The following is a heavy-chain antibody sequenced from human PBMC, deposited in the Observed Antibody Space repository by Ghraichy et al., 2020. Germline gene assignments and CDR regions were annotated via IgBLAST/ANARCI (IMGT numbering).Heavy chain of an antibody. CDR1: GFTFSSHE. Sequence: GGSLRLSCAASGFTFSSHEMNWVHQAPGKGLEWVSYISSSGTTIYYADSVKGRFTISRDNAKNSLYLQMNSLRAEDTAVYYCVRRNYGSGSFYIASWGQGTLVTVSS. D-gene: IGHD3-10*01. V-gene: IGHV3-48*03. CDR2: ISSSGTTI. J-gene: IGHJ4*02. CDR3: VRRNYGSGSFYIAS.